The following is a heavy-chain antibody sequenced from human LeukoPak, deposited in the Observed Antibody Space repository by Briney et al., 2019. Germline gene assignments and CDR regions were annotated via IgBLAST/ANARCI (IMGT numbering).Heavy chain of an antibody. CDR3: ARRGGYYGSGKTYWFDP. D-gene: IGHD3-10*01. CDR1: GCSISRSSYH. V-gene: IGHV4-39*01. Sequence: SETLSLTCTVSGCSISRSSYHWVWIRQPPGKGLVWIGTIYYTGSPYYNPSLKSRVTISIDTSKNQFSLRLSSVTAADTAVYYCARRGGYYGSGKTYWFDPWGQGTLVTVSS. CDR2: IYYTGSP. J-gene: IGHJ5*02.